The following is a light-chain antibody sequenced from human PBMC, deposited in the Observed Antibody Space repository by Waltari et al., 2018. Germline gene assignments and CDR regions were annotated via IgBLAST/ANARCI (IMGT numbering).Light chain of an antibody. Sequence: DIQMTQSPSSLSASVGDRVTITCRASQSISSYLNWYQQKPGKAPQLLIYAASSLQSGVPSRFSGSGSGTDFTLTISSLQPEDFATYYCQQSYSTPGTFGQGTKVESK. V-gene: IGKV1-39*01. J-gene: IGKJ1*01. CDR3: QQSYSTPGT. CDR1: QSISSY. CDR2: AAS.